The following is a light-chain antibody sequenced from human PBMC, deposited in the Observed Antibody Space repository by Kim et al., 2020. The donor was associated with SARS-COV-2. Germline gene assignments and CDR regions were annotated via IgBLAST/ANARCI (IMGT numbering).Light chain of an antibody. V-gene: IGKV3-20*01. Sequence: SPGERATLSCRASQSIYSNSLAWYQQQPGQAPRLLMYDVSNRAASIPERCSGSGSGTDFTLTISRLEPEDLAVYHCQQYSGSPRTFGQGTKVDIK. J-gene: IGKJ1*01. CDR3: QQYSGSPRT. CDR1: QSIYSNS. CDR2: DVS.